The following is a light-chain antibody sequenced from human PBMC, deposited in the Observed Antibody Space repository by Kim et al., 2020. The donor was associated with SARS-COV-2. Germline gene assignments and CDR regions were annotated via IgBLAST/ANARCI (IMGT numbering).Light chain of an antibody. CDR3: SSDAGSHTYI. Sequence: QSALTQPASVSGSPGQSIAISCTGTSSDIGSYNLVSWYQQHPARAPKLRVYAGTERPSGVSDRFSGSKSGYTASLTISGLQAEDEANYFCSSDAGSHTYIFGPGTKVTVL. J-gene: IGLJ1*01. CDR1: SSDIGSYNL. V-gene: IGLV2-23*01. CDR2: AGT.